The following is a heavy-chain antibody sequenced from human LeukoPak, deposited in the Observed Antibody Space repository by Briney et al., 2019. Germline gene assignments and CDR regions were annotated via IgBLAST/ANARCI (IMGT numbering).Heavy chain of an antibody. CDR2: IHAGNGKT. V-gene: IGHV1-3*01. Sequence: ASVNVSCKASGYTFTSYAMHWVRQAPGQRLEWMGWIHAGNGKTKYSQKFQGRVTITRDTSASTAYMELSSLRSEDTAVYYCARYQNYYGSGSYFDYGMDVWGQGTTVTVS. CDR3: ARYQNYYGSGSYFDYGMDV. J-gene: IGHJ6*02. D-gene: IGHD3-10*01. CDR1: GYTFTSYA.